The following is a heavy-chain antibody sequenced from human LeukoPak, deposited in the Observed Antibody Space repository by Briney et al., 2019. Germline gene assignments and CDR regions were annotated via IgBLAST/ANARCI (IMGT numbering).Heavy chain of an antibody. D-gene: IGHD3-10*01. CDR1: GFTFSSYA. CDR2: ISGSGGST. CDR3: AKGPRTYYYGSGSSF. Sequence: GGSLRLSCAASGFTFSSYAMSWVRQAPGKGLEWVSAISGSGGSTYYADSVKGRFTISRDNSKNTLYVQMNSLRAEDTAVYYCAKGPRTYYYGSGSSFWGQGTTVTVSS. J-gene: IGHJ6*02. V-gene: IGHV3-23*01.